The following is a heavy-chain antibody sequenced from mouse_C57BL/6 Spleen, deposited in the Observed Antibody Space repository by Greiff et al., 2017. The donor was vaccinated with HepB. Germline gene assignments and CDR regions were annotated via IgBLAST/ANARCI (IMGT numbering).Heavy chain of an antibody. D-gene: IGHD1-2*01. Sequence: VQLQQPGAELVKPGASVKMSCKASGYTFTSYWITWVKQRPGQGLEWIGDIYPGSGSTNYNEKFKSKATLTVDTSSSTAYMQLSSLTSEDSAVYYCAREGLLRPRGAMDYWGQGTSVTVSS. CDR1: GYTFTSYW. J-gene: IGHJ4*01. CDR2: IYPGSGST. CDR3: AREGLLRPRGAMDY. V-gene: IGHV1-55*01.